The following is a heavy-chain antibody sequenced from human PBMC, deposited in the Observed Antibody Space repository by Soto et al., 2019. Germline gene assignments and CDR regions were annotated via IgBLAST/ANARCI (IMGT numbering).Heavy chain of an antibody. D-gene: IGHD2-15*01. CDR2: ISGSGGST. Sequence: GVSLRLSFAASGFTFSSYAMSWFRQAPGKGLEWVSAISGSGGSTYYADSVKGRFTISRDNSKNTLYLQMNSLRAEDTAVYYCARDAVADYYYEGMDVWGQGTTV. CDR1: GFTFSSYA. CDR3: ARDAVADYYYEGMDV. J-gene: IGHJ6*02. V-gene: IGHV3-23*01.